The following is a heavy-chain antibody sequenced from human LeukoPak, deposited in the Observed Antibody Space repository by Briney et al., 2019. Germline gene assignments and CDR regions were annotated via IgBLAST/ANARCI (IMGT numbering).Heavy chain of an antibody. CDR1: GGSISSYY. J-gene: IGHJ4*02. V-gene: IGHV4-59*08. D-gene: IGHD3-3*01. CDR3: AAYDFWSGYYRFDY. CDR2: IYYRGST. Sequence: PAETLSLTCTVSGGSISSYYGSWIRQPPGKGLEGIGYIYYRGSTNYNPSLKSRVTISVDTSKNQFSMKLSSVAAADTAVYYCAAYDFWSGYYRFDYWGQGTLVTVSS.